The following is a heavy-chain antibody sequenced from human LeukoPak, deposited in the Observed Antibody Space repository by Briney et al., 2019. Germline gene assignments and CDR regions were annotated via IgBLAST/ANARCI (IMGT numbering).Heavy chain of an antibody. CDR3: ARDHNPFGELFITLDY. D-gene: IGHD3-10*01. J-gene: IGHJ4*02. CDR2: ISYDGSHK. Sequence: QPGGSLRLSCAASGFTFSTYAMHWVRQAPGKGLEWVALISYDGSHKFYADSVKGRFTISRDNSKNTLYLQMNSLRAEDTAVYYCARDHNPFGELFITLDYWGQGTLVTVSS. V-gene: IGHV3-30-3*01. CDR1: GFTFSTYA.